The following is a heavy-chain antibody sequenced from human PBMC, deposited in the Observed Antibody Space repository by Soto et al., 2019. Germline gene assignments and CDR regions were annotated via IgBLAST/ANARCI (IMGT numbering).Heavy chain of an antibody. Sequence: GESRKISCKGSGYTFTDYWIGWVRQLPGKGLEWMGIIYPGDSDTRYSPSFQGQVTISADKSISTAYLQWSSLKASDTAMYYCARRQDYYDSSGYFDYWGQGTLVTVSS. V-gene: IGHV5-51*01. J-gene: IGHJ4*02. D-gene: IGHD3-22*01. CDR2: IYPGDSDT. CDR1: GYTFTDYW. CDR3: ARRQDYYDSSGYFDY.